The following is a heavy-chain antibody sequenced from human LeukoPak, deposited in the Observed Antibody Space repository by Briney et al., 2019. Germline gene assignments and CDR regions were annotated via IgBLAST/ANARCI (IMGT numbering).Heavy chain of an antibody. CDR3: ARDLFPPSNYYDSSGYYPTYPDY. D-gene: IGHD3-22*01. V-gene: IGHV3-30*03. CDR2: ISYDGSNK. Sequence: GGSLRLSCAASGFTFSSYGMHWVRQAPGKGLEWVAVISYDGSNKYYADSVKGRFTISRDNSKNTLYLQMNSLRAEDTAVYYCARDLFPPSNYYDSSGYYPTYPDYWGQGTLVTVSS. CDR1: GFTFSSYG. J-gene: IGHJ4*02.